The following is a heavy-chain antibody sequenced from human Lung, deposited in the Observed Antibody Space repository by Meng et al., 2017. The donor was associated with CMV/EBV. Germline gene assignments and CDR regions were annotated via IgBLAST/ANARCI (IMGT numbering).Heavy chain of an antibody. Sequence: SCAASGFTFDDYAMHWVRQAPGKGLEWVSGISWNSGSIGYADSVKGRFTFSRDNAKNSLYLQMNSLRAEDTALYYCAKASGYSSGWSKFDYWGQGTXVTVSS. D-gene: IGHD6-19*01. CDR2: ISWNSGSI. J-gene: IGHJ4*02. CDR3: AKASGYSSGWSKFDY. CDR1: GFTFDDYA. V-gene: IGHV3-9*01.